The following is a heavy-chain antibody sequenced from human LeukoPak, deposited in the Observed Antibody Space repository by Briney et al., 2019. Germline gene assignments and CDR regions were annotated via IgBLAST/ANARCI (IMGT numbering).Heavy chain of an antibody. V-gene: IGHV3-23*01. J-gene: IGHJ4*02. CDR1: GFTFRSYG. Sequence: GGSLRLSCATSGFTFRSYGMSWVRQAPGQGLEWLSGISGSGAGTYYADSVKGRFTISRDNSKNTLYLQMNSLRAEDTAAYYCAKDNSYGNFDYWGQGTLVTVSS. CDR3: AKDNSYGNFDY. D-gene: IGHD5-18*01. CDR2: ISGSGAGT.